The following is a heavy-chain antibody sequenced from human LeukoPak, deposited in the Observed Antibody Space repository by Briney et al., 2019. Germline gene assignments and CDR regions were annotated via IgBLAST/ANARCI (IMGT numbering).Heavy chain of an antibody. J-gene: IGHJ4*02. CDR2: ISGRDVST. V-gene: IGHV3-23*01. Sequence: SGGSLRLSCAASGFTLSTYVMSWVRQAPGKGLEWVSTISGRDVSTDYADSVKGRFTISRDNSKNTLYLQMNSLRAEDTVVYYCANAKYYSSGWSLYYFNYWGQGTLVTVSS. D-gene: IGHD6-19*01. CDR3: ANAKYYSSGWSLYYFNY. CDR1: GFTLSTYV.